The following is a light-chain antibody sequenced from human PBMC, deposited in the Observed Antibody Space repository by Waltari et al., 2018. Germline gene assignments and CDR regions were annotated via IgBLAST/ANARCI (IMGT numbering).Light chain of an antibody. Sequence: EIVLTQSPGTLSLSPGERATLPCRTSQGFSRTFAWYQQNPGQAPKLLIYGASSRATGIPDRFTGSGSGTDFSLTISSLEPEDFAVYFCQHYVRLPATFGQGTKVEIK. CDR3: QHYVRLPAT. V-gene: IGKV3-20*01. J-gene: IGKJ1*01. CDR1: QGFSRTF. CDR2: GAS.